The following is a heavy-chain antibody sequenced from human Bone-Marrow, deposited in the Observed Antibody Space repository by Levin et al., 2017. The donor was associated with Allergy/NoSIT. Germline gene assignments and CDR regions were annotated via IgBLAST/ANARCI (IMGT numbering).Heavy chain of an antibody. V-gene: IGHV5-51*01. CDR1: GYSFTSYW. J-gene: IGHJ4*02. CDR2: IYPGDSDT. Sequence: PGGSLRLSCKGSGYSFTSYWIGWVRQMPGKGLEWMGIIYPGDSDTRYSPSFQGQVTISADKSISTAYLQWSSLKASDTAMYYCARLRIEGSAYYFDYWGQGTLVTVSS. CDR3: ARLRIEGSAYYFDY. D-gene: IGHD6-25*01.